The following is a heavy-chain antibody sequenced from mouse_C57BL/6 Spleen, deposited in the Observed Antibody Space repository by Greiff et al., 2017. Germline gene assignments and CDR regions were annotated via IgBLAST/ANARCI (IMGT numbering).Heavy chain of an antibody. V-gene: IGHV1-50*01. J-gene: IGHJ4*01. CDR1: GYTFTSYW. Sequence: VQLQQPGAELVKPGASVKLSCKASGYTFTSYWMQWVKQRPGQGLEWIGEIDPSDSYTNYNQKFKGKATLTVDTSSSTAYMQLSSLTSEDSAVYYCARVPHYYGSCYAMGYWGRGSSVTVSS. D-gene: IGHD1-1*01. CDR3: ARVPHYYGSCYAMGY. CDR2: IDPSDSYT.